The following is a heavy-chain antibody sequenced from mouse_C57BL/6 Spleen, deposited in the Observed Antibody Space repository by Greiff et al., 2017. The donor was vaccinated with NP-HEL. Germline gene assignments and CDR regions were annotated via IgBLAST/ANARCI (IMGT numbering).Heavy chain of an antibody. J-gene: IGHJ4*01. CDR2: IDPETGGT. D-gene: IGHD2-3*01. Sequence: QVQLQQSGAELVRPGASVTLSCKASGYTFPDYEMHWVKQTPVHGLEWIGAIDPETGGTAYNQKFKGKAILTADKSSSTAYMELRSLTSEDSAVYYCTRPIYDGYYVYAMDYWGQGTSVTVSS. V-gene: IGHV1-15*01. CDR1: GYTFPDYE. CDR3: TRPIYDGYYVYAMDY.